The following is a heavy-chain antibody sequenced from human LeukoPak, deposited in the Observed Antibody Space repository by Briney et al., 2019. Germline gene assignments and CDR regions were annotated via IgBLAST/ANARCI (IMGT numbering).Heavy chain of an antibody. CDR2: IYPHSGGT. D-gene: IGHD1-26*01. CDR1: GYTFTGYY. V-gene: IGHV1-2*02. Sequence: GASVKVSCKASGYTFTGYYIHWVRQAPGQGPEWMGWIYPHSGGTNYAQKFQGRVTMTRDTSISTAYMELSRLRSDDTAVYYCAGDQVDAGSYFAFFDYWGQGTLVTVSS. CDR3: AGDQVDAGSYFAFFDY. J-gene: IGHJ4*02.